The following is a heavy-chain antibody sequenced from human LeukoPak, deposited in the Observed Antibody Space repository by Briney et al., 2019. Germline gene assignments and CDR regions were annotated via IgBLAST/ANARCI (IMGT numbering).Heavy chain of an antibody. CDR3: SGRDSSRNPWAY. J-gene: IGHJ4*02. CDR2: IRPDGSDK. D-gene: IGHD2-2*01. CDR1: GFTFNSFW. Sequence: GGSLRLSCAASGFTFNSFWMNWVRLAPGRGLEWLANIRPDGSDKYYVDSVGGRFTISRDNGKNLVYLEMNSLRVEDTAVYYCSGRDSSRNPWAYWGQGTLVSVSS. V-gene: IGHV3-7*01.